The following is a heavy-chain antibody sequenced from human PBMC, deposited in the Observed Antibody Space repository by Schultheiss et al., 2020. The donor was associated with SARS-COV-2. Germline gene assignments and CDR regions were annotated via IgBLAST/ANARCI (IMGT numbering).Heavy chain of an antibody. J-gene: IGHJ5*02. CDR3: AKGVWGVVVT. D-gene: IGHD3-22*01. V-gene: IGHV1-69*13. Sequence: SVKVSCKASGGTFSSYAISWVRQAPGQGLEWMGWMNPNSGNTGYAQKFQGRVTITADESTSTAYMELSSLRSEDTAVYYCAKGVWGVVVTWGQGTLVTVSS. CDR2: MNPNSGNT. CDR1: GGTFSSYA.